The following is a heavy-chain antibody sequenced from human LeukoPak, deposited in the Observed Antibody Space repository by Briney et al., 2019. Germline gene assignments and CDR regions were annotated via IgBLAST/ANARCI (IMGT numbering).Heavy chain of an antibody. D-gene: IGHD2-15*01. CDR2: INLNSGGT. CDR3: ASDAGYCTGGSCCYFDH. Sequence: GASVKVSCKASGYTFTDYYMHWVRQAPGQGLEWMGWINLNSGGTNFAQRFQGRVTMTRDTSISTAYMDLSRLISDDTAVYYCASDAGYCTGGSCCYFDHWGQGTLVTVSS. CDR1: GYTFTDYY. V-gene: IGHV1-2*02. J-gene: IGHJ4*02.